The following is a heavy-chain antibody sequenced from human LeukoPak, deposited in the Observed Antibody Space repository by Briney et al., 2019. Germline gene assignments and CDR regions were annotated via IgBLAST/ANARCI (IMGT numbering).Heavy chain of an antibody. CDR3: AKDLITGALDS. D-gene: IGHD1-1*01. J-gene: IGHJ4*02. CDR2: ISGSGDNT. V-gene: IGHV3-23*01. CDR1: GFTFSNYA. Sequence: PGGSLRLSCAASGFTFSNYAMSWVRQVPGKGLEWVSGISGSGDNTYYADSVKGRFAVSRDYSKKTLYLLMSSLRAEDTAVYYCAKDLITGALDSWGQETLVTVSS.